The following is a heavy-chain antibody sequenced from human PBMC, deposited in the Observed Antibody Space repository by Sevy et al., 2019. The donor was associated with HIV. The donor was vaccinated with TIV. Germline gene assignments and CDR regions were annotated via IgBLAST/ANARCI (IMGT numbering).Heavy chain of an antibody. V-gene: IGHV1-2*02. CDR3: ATELYCSSTSCYDAFDI. CDR1: GYTFTGYY. CDR2: INPNSGGT. Sequence: ASVKVSCKASGYTFTGYYMHWVRQAPGQGLEWMGWINPNSGGTNYAQKFQGRVTMTRDTSISTAYMELSRLRSDDTAVYYCATELYCSSTSCYDAFDIWGQGTMVTVSS. D-gene: IGHD2-2*01. J-gene: IGHJ3*02.